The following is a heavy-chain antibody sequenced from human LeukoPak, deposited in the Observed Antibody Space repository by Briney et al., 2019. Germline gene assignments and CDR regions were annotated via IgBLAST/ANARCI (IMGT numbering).Heavy chain of an antibody. CDR1: GFTVSSNY. Sequence: GGSLRLSCAASGFTVSSNYMSWVRQAPGKGLEWVSVIYSGGSTYYTDSVKGRFTISRDKPKNTLYLQMNSLRAEDTAVYYCARGLPRVATAYLTWGQGTLVTVSS. CDR3: ARGLPRVATAYLT. D-gene: IGHD5-12*01. V-gene: IGHV3-66*01. CDR2: IYSGGST. J-gene: IGHJ4*02.